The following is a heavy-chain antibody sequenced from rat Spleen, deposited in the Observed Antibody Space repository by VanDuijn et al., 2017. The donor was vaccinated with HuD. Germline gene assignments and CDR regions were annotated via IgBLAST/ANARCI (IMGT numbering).Heavy chain of an antibody. V-gene: IGHV2S63*01. CDR1: GFSLTVYS. Sequence: EVQLKESGPGLVQPSQTLSLTCTVSGFSLTVYSVHWVRQPPGKNLEWMGVMWSYGSIAYNSAPKSRLNISRDTSKSQVFLKMNSLQTEDTATYYCARGLYDGYYHAYVMDAWGQGASVTVSS. J-gene: IGHJ4*01. CDR3: ARGLYDGYYHAYVMDA. CDR2: MWSYGSI. D-gene: IGHD1-12*03.